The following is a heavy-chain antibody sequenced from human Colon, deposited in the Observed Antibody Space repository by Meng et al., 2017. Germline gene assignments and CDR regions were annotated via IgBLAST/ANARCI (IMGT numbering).Heavy chain of an antibody. Sequence: ETLSLTCAVSGGSISSSGYYWGWIRQPPGKGLEWIGSMSHSGTTFYNPSLKSRVTISRDTSKNQFSLKVTFVTAADTAVYYCARDIGGTPADYWGQGTLVTVSS. V-gene: IGHV4-39*07. CDR3: ARDIGGTPADY. CDR1: GGSISSSGYY. D-gene: IGHD1-14*01. CDR2: MSHSGTT. J-gene: IGHJ4*02.